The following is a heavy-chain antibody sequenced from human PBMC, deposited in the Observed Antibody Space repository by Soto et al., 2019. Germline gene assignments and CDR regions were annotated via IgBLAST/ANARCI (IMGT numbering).Heavy chain of an antibody. V-gene: IGHV1-2*02. CDR3: ARGEGYSYGFWFDP. Sequence: ASVKVSCKASGYTFTGYYMHWVRQAPGQGLEWMGWINPNSGGTNYAQKFQGRVTMTRDTSISTAYMELSRLRSDDTAVYYCARGEGYSYGFWFDPWGQGTLVTVSS. CDR1: GYTFTGYY. J-gene: IGHJ5*02. D-gene: IGHD5-18*01. CDR2: INPNSGGT.